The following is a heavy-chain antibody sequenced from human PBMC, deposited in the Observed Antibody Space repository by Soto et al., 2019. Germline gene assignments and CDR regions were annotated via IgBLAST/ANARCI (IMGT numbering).Heavy chain of an antibody. J-gene: IGHJ3*02. CDR3: AREVNVPADADAFDI. CDR1: GGSISNNNYF. D-gene: IGHD2-2*01. Sequence: QVQLQESGPGLVKPSQTLSLTCTVSGGSISNNNYFWSWIRQHPGKGREWIGYIHYRGSAYYNPSLSGRVTILVDTTKNQFSMKLSSVTAADTAMYYCAREVNVPADADAFDIWGQGTMVTVSS. CDR2: IHYRGSA. V-gene: IGHV4-31*03.